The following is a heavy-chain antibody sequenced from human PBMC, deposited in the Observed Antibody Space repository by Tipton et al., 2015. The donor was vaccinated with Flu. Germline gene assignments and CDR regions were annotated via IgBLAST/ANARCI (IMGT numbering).Heavy chain of an antibody. D-gene: IGHD2-15*01. CDR2: TYNSGST. Sequence: LSLTCTVSGASFSGYYWSWIRQSPGRGLEWIGYTYNSGSTNYYPSLKGRVTISVDTSKNQFSLKLTSVSAADTAVYYCSRGGYGVAFDIWGQGTEVTVSS. CDR1: GASFSGYY. CDR3: SRGGYGVAFDI. V-gene: IGHV4-59*01. J-gene: IGHJ3*02.